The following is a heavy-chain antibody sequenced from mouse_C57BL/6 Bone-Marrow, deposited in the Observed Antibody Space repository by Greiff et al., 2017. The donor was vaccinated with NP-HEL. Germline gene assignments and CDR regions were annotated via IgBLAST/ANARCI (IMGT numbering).Heavy chain of an antibody. CDR1: GFTFSSYG. Sequence: DVKLVESGGDLVKPGGSLKLSCAASGFTFSSYGMSWVRQTPDKRLEWVATISSGGSYTYYPDSVKGRFTISRDNAKNTLYLQMSSLKSEDTAMYYCASYDYDGAWFAYWGQGTLVTVSA. J-gene: IGHJ3*01. D-gene: IGHD2-4*01. V-gene: IGHV5-6*02. CDR3: ASYDYDGAWFAY. CDR2: ISSGGSYT.